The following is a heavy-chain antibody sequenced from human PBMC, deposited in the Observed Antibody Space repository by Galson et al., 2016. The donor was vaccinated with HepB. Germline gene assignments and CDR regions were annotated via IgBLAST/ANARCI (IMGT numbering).Heavy chain of an antibody. CDR2: IIPIFGTA. CDR1: GGTFSNYA. D-gene: IGHD3-9*01. J-gene: IGHJ4*02. CDR3: ARRGGGEYDILTGYYPGFDY. V-gene: IGHV1-69*13. Sequence: SVKVSCKASGGTFSNYAFTWVRQAPGQGLEWMGGIIPIFGTALHAQKFQGRVTITADESTRTAYMELSSLRSEDTAVYYCARRGGGEYDILTGYYPGFDYWGQGTLVTVSS.